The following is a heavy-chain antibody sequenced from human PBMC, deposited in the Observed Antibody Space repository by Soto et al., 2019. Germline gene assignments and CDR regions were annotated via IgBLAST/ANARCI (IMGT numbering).Heavy chain of an antibody. D-gene: IGHD1-1*01. Sequence: PGGSLRLSCSASGFTFSSYAMHWVRQAPGKGLEYVSAISSNGGSTYYADSVKGRFTISRDNSKNTLYLQMSSLRAEDTAVYYCVLTEGTQPDYYYGMDVWGQGTTVTVSS. CDR3: VLTEGTQPDYYYGMDV. CDR2: ISSNGGST. CDR1: GFTFSSYA. J-gene: IGHJ6*02. V-gene: IGHV3-64D*08.